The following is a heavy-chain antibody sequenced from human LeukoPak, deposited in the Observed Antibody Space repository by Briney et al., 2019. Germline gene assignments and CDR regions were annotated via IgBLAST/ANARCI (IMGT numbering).Heavy chain of an antibody. J-gene: IGHJ4*02. CDR3: ARAYTSRHLFNY. Sequence: ASVKVSCKTSGYSENFYGITWVRQVAGQGLEWMGWISAQHGQTEYAPNSQDRVTMTTDTYTNTAYMELRSLRSDDTAVYYCARAYTSRHLFNYWGQGTLVTVSS. CDR1: GYSENFYG. D-gene: IGHD6-13*01. CDR2: ISAQHGQT. V-gene: IGHV1-18*01.